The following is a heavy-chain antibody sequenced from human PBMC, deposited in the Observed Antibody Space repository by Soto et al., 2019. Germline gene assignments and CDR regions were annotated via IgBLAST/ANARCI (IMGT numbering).Heavy chain of an antibody. D-gene: IGHD1-26*01. Sequence: PGGSLRLSCAASGFTFSSYAMSWVRQAPGKGLEWVSAISGSGGSTYYADSVKGRFTISRDNSKNTLYLQMKSLRAEDTAVYYCAKTIVGATHGFDCWGKGTLVTVSS. V-gene: IGHV3-23*01. J-gene: IGHJ4*02. CDR2: ISGSGGST. CDR3: AKTIVGATHGFDC. CDR1: GFTFSSYA.